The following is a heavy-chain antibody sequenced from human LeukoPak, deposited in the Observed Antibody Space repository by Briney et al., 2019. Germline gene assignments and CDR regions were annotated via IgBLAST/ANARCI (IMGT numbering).Heavy chain of an antibody. D-gene: IGHD3-10*01. CDR3: AKDIILLWFGESGAFDI. V-gene: IGHV3-9*01. Sequence: GGSLRLSCAASGFTFDDYAMHWVRQAPGKGLEWVSGISWNSGSIGYAGSVKGRFTISRDNAKNSLYLQMNSLRAEDTALYYCAKDIILLWFGESGAFDIWGQGTMVTVSS. CDR2: ISWNSGSI. J-gene: IGHJ3*02. CDR1: GFTFDDYA.